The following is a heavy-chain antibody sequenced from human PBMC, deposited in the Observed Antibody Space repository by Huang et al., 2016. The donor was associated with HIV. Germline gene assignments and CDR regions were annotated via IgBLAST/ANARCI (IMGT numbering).Heavy chain of an antibody. CDR1: GGSFSLYS. Sequence: QVRLHQWGAGLLKPSETLSLTCALYGGSFSLYSWNWIRQPPGKGLQWIGEIIHDGSANYDPSLKSRLTMSVDTSKNQFSLILTSLTAGDSAVYYCARGGRIAARNYYGMDVWGQGTTVTVSS. V-gene: IGHV4-34*01. J-gene: IGHJ6*02. CDR3: ARGGRIAARNYYGMDV. CDR2: IIHDGSA. D-gene: IGHD6-6*01.